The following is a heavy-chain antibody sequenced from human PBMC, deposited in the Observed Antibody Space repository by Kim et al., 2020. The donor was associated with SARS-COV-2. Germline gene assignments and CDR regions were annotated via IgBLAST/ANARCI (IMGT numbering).Heavy chain of an antibody. V-gene: IGHV1-46*01. Sequence: ASVKVSCKASGYTFTSYYMHWVRQAPGQGLEWMGIINPSGGSTSYAQKFQGRVTMTRDTSTSTVYMELSSLRSEDTAVYYCARGPYYDFWSGYSLTAWTLGYWGQGTLVTVSS. CDR3: ARGPYYDFWSGYSLTAWTLGY. CDR1: GYTFTSYY. CDR2: INPSGGST. D-gene: IGHD3-3*01. J-gene: IGHJ4*02.